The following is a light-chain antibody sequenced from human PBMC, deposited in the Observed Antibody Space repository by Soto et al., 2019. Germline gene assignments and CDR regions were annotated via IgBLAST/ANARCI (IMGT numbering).Light chain of an antibody. V-gene: IGKV1-27*01. CDR3: QNYNWPPFT. CDR1: QGLSNY. CDR2: AAS. Sequence: DIQMTQSPSSLSASVGDRVTISCRASQGLSNYLAWYQQKPGKAPRLLIYAASSLQSGVSFRFTGSGSGTDFTITISSLQPEDVATYYCQNYNWPPFTFGPGTKGDIK. J-gene: IGKJ3*01.